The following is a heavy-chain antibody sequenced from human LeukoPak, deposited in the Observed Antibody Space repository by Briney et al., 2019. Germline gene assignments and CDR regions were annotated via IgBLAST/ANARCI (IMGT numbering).Heavy chain of an antibody. Sequence: GGSLRLSCAASGFTFSSDSMSWVRQAPGKGLEWVSGISDTGGTTYYADSVKGRFTISRDNSKNTLYLQMNSLRAEGTAVYYCAKDMALQHWGQGTLVTVSS. D-gene: IGHD4/OR15-4a*01. CDR3: AKDMALQH. CDR1: GFTFSSDS. CDR2: ISDTGGTT. V-gene: IGHV3-23*01. J-gene: IGHJ1*01.